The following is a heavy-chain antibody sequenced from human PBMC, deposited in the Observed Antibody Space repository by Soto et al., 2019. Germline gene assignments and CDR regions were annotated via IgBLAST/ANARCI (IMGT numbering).Heavy chain of an antibody. D-gene: IGHD2-21*01. Sequence: ASVKVSCKVSGYTLTELSMHWVRQAPGKGLEWMGGFDPEDGETIYAQKFQGRVTMTEDTSTDTAYMELSSLRSEDTAVYYCATVPGGGDEEDYFDYWGQGTLVTVSS. J-gene: IGHJ4*02. CDR2: FDPEDGET. V-gene: IGHV1-24*01. CDR1: GYTLTELS. CDR3: ATVPGGGDEEDYFDY.